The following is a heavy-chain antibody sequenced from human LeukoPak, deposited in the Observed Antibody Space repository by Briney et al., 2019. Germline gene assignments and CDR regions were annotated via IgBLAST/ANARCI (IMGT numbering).Heavy chain of an antibody. D-gene: IGHD1-26*01. CDR3: ASPYSGSYYGFDY. V-gene: IGHV3-74*01. CDR1: GFTFRSYW. Sequence: PGGSLRLSCAASGFTFRSYWMHWVRQAPGKGLGWVSRINSDGYSTNYADSVKGRFTISRDNAKNTLYLQMNSLRVEDTTMYYCASPYSGSYYGFDYWGQGTLVTVSS. CDR2: INSDGYST. J-gene: IGHJ4*02.